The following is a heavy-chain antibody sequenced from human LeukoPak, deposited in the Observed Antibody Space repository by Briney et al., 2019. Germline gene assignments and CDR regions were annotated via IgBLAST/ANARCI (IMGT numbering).Heavy chain of an antibody. J-gene: IGHJ4*02. CDR3: AKDTGISGSHRTLGFDY. V-gene: IGHV3-30*18. CDR2: ISYDGSNN. D-gene: IGHD3-10*01. CDR1: GFTFSSYA. Sequence: GGSLRLSCAASGFTFSSYAVHWVRQAPGRGLEWVAVISYDGSNNYYADSVKGRFTISRDNSKDTLYLQMNSLRAADTVVYYCAKDTGISGSHRTLGFDYWGQGPRVSVSS.